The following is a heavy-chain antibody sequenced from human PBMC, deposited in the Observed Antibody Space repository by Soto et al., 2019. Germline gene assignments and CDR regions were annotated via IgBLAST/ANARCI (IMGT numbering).Heavy chain of an antibody. D-gene: IGHD6-19*01. CDR3: ARWYSSGWYRWFDP. Sequence: SETLALTCTVSGGSISSYYGSWIRQHPGKGLEWIGYIYYSGSTNYNPSLKSRVTISVDTSKNQFSLKLSSVTAADTAVYYCARWYSSGWYRWFDPWGQGTLVTVSS. V-gene: IGHV4-59*01. J-gene: IGHJ5*02. CDR2: IYYSGST. CDR1: GGSISSYY.